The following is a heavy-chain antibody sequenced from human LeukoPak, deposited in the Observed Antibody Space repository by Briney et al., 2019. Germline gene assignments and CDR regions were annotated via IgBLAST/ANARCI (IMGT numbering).Heavy chain of an antibody. CDR3: ARVGDYGGNQNFDY. D-gene: IGHD4-23*01. J-gene: IGHJ4*02. CDR1: ADSISSGHYY. Sequence: PLSLTCTVSADSISSGHYYWRWIRQPPGKALEWIGYIYYSGSTYYNPSLQRQVTLTVDTSKNRFSLKLSSGTAADTAVYYCARVGDYGGNQNFDYSGQGTLVTASS. CDR2: IYYSGST. V-gene: IGHV4-30-4*01.